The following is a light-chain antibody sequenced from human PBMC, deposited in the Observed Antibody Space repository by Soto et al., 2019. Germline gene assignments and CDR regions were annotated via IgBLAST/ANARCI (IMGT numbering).Light chain of an antibody. Sequence: DIQMTQSPSTLSASVGDRGTITCRASQSISTWLACYQQKPGKAPKLLIYDASSLQSGVTSRFSGHGSGTDFTLTISSLQPDDFATSYCQQYNSYTTFGQGTKLEIK. CDR1: QSISTW. J-gene: IGKJ2*01. CDR3: QQYNSYTT. V-gene: IGKV1-5*01. CDR2: DAS.